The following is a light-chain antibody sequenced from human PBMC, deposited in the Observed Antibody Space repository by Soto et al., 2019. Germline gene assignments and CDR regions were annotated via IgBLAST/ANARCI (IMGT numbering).Light chain of an antibody. V-gene: IGKV1-39*01. CDR3: QQSNSIPPWP. Sequence: DIQMTQSPSSLSASVGDRVTITCRASQTISKYLNWYQHKPGKGPKLLIYGASTLQSGVPSRFSGSGSGTDFTLTISSLQPEDVATYYCQQSNSIPPWPFGQGTKVDIK. CDR2: GAS. J-gene: IGKJ1*01. CDR1: QTISKY.